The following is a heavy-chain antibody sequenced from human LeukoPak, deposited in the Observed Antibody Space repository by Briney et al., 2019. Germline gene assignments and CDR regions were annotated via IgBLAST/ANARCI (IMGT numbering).Heavy chain of an antibody. V-gene: IGHV4-61*01. D-gene: IGHD3-22*01. CDR1: SGSISSGSYY. CDR3: ARVTGYMIEDYFDY. CDR2: IYYSGST. Sequence: SETLSLTCTVSSGSISSGSYYWSWIRQPPGKGLEWIGYIYYSGSTNYKPSLKSRVTISVETSKNQFSLKLRSVTAADTAVYYCARVTGYMIEDYFDYWGQGTLVTVSS. J-gene: IGHJ4*02.